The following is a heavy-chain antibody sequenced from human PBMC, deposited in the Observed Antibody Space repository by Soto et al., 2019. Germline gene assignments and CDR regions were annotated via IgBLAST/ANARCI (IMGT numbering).Heavy chain of an antibody. CDR1: GFSFTTYV. D-gene: IGHD1-26*01. CDR2: ISHDGSYK. Sequence: GGSLRLWCAASGFSFTTYVMHWVRQSPGKGLEWVAVISHDGSYKYYGDAVKGRFTISRDTSKNAVYLEMNSLRPEDTAVYYCAKGLLAIVGTTLPRDAFNIWGQGTMVTVSS. J-gene: IGHJ3*02. CDR3: AKGLLAIVGTTLPRDAFNI. V-gene: IGHV3-30*18.